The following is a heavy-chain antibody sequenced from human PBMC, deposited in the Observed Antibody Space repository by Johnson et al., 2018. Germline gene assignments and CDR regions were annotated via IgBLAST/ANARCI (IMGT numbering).Heavy chain of an antibody. Sequence: VESGGSLRLXCAASGFTFSSYSMNWVRQAPGKGLEWVSYISSSSSTIYYADSVKGRFTISRDNAKNSLYLQMNSLRAEDTAVYYCARAREMEGDDAFDIWGQGTMVTVSS. CDR3: ARAREMEGDDAFDI. CDR2: ISSSSSTI. J-gene: IGHJ3*02. CDR1: GFTFSSYS. V-gene: IGHV3-48*01. D-gene: IGHD5-24*01.